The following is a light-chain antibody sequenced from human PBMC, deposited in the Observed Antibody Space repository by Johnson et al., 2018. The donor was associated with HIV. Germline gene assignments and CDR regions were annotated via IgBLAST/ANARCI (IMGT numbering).Light chain of an antibody. J-gene: IGLJ1*01. Sequence: QSVLTQPPSVSAAPGQKVTISCSGSSSNIGNNYVSWYQQLPGTAPKLLIYENNKRPSGIPDRFSGYKSGTSATLGITGLQTGDEAGYSCGTWDSSLSEGVFGTGTKVTVL. CDR2: ENN. CDR3: GTWDSSLSEGV. V-gene: IGLV1-51*02. CDR1: SSNIGNNY.